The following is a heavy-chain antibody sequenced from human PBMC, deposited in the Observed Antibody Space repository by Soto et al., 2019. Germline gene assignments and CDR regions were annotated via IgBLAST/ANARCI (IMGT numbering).Heavy chain of an antibody. CDR2: ISAYNGNT. Sequence: GASVKVSCKASGYTFTSYGISWVRQAPGQGLEWMGWISAYNGNTNYAQKLQGRVTITTDTSTSTAYMELRSLRSEDTAVYYCARDPYYYDSSGYYLDAFDIWGQGTMVTVSS. CDR3: ARDPYYYDSSGYYLDAFDI. J-gene: IGHJ3*02. D-gene: IGHD3-22*01. CDR1: GYTFTSYG. V-gene: IGHV1-18*01.